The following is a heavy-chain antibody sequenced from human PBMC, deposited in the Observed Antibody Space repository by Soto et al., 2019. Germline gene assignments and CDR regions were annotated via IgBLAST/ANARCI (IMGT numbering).Heavy chain of an antibody. J-gene: IGHJ5*02. CDR1: VSTFTSYG. D-gene: IGHD2-2*01. CDR2: ISAYNGNT. CDR3: ASVYCSSTSCRRRNYGFEP. V-gene: IGHV1-18*01. Sequence: HVPLGQSGTEVKKPGASVKVSCKASVSTFTSYGISWVRQAHGQRLEWMGWISAYNGNTNYAQKLKRRRSMTPDTSTSTAYMERSSLRSDDPAVYYCASVYCSSTSCRRRNYGFEPWGQGTLVTVSS.